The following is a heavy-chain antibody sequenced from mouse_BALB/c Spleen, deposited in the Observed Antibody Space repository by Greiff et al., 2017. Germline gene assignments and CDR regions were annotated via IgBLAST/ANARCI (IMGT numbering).Heavy chain of an antibody. CDR3: ARSGYYARYFDV. CDR2: ISSGSSTI. CDR1: GFTFSSFG. D-gene: IGHD1-1*01. Sequence: EVQLVESGGGLVQPGGSRKLSCAASGFTFSSFGMHWVRQAPEKGLEWVAYISSGSSTIYYADTVKGRFTISRDNPKNTLFLQMTSLRSEDTAMYYCARSGYYARYFDVWGAGTTVTVSS. V-gene: IGHV5-17*02. J-gene: IGHJ1*01.